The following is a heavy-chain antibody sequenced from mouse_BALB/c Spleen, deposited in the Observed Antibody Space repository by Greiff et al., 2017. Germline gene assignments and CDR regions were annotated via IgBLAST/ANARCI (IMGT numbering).Heavy chain of an antibody. CDR1: GFTFSSYT. CDR2: ISSGGSYT. Sequence: EVQVVESGGGLVKPGGSLKLSCAASGFTFSSYTMSWVRQTPEKRLEWVATISSGGSYTYYPDSVKGRFTISRDNAKNTLYLQMSSLKSEDTAMYYCTRDSSAGAMDYWGQGTSVTVSS. V-gene: IGHV5-6-4*01. CDR3: TRDSSAGAMDY. J-gene: IGHJ4*01.